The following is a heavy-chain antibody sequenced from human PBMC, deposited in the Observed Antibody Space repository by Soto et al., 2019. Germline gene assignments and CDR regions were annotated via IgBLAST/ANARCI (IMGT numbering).Heavy chain of an antibody. V-gene: IGHV4-59*08. D-gene: IGHD4-17*01. CDR2: IYYSGST. J-gene: IGHJ4*02. CDR3: ARWATVRIFDY. CDR1: GGSISSYY. Sequence: SETLSLTCTVSGGSISSYYWSWIRQPPGKGLEWIGYIYYSGSTNYNPSLKSRVTISVDTSKNQFSLKLSSVTAADTAVYYCARWATVRIFDYWGQGTLVTVSS.